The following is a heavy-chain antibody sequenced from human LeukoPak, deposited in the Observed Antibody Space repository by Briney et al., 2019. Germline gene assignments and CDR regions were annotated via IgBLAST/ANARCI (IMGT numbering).Heavy chain of an antibody. CDR2: INPNSGGT. CDR1: GYIFTDYY. D-gene: IGHD3-10*01. Sequence: GASVKVSCKASGYIFTDYYMHWVRQAPGQELGWMGRINPNSGGTNYAQKFQGRVTMTRDTSISTAYTELSSLRSDDTAVYYCASSGDPPVGYWGQGTLVTVSS. J-gene: IGHJ4*02. V-gene: IGHV1/OR15-1*01. CDR3: ASSGDPPVGY.